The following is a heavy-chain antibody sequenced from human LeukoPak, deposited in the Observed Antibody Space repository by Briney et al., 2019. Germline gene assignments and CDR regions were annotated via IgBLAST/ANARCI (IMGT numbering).Heavy chain of an antibody. CDR1: GGSISSYY. V-gene: IGHV4-59*08. D-gene: IGHD2-15*01. CDR3: ARLESGADAFDT. CDR2: IYYSGST. J-gene: IGHJ3*02. Sequence: PSETLSLTCTVSGGSISSYYWSWIRQPPGKGLEWIGYIYYSGSTNYNPSLKSRVTISVDTSKNQFSLKLSSVTAADTGVYYCARLESGADAFDTWGQGTMVTVSS.